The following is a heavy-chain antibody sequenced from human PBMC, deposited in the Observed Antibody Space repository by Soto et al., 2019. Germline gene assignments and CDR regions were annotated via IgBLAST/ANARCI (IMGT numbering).Heavy chain of an antibody. Sequence: ASVKVSCKASGYTFTSYYMHWVRQAPGQGLEWMGIINPSGGSTSYAQKFQGRVTMTRDTSTSTVYMELSSLRSEDTAVYYRARANRVPDDFEIWGQGTMVTVSS. CDR3: ARANRVPDDFEI. V-gene: IGHV1-46*01. CDR2: INPSGGST. D-gene: IGHD1-1*01. J-gene: IGHJ3*02. CDR1: GYTFTSYY.